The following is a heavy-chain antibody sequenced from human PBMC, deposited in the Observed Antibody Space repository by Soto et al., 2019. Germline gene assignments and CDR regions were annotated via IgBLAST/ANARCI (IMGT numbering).Heavy chain of an antibody. CDR3: ASTGYSSSWYFDY. Sequence: LRLSCSASGFTFSSYGMHWVRQAPGKGLEWVAVIWCDGSNKYYADSVKGRFTISRDNSKNTLYLQMNSLRAEDTAVYYCASTGYSSSWYFDYWGQGTLVTVSS. V-gene: IGHV3-33*01. CDR2: IWCDGSNK. D-gene: IGHD6-13*01. J-gene: IGHJ4*02. CDR1: GFTFSSYG.